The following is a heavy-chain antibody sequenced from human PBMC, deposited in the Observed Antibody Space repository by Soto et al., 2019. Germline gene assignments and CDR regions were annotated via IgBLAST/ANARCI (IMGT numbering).Heavy chain of an antibody. J-gene: IGHJ5*02. V-gene: IGHV3-33*01. D-gene: IGHD6-13*01. CDR2: IWYDGSNK. CDR3: ARDVVGGIAAAATGWFDP. Sequence: QAQLVESGGGVVQPGRSLRLSCAASGFTFSSYGMHWVRQAPGKGLEWVAVIWYDGSNKYYADSVEGRFTISRDNSNTTLYLQMNSLRAEDTAVYYCARDVVGGIAAAATGWFDPWGQGTLVTVSS. CDR1: GFTFSSYG.